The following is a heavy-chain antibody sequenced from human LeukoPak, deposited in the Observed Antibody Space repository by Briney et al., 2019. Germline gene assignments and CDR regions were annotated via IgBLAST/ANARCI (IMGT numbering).Heavy chain of an antibody. CDR1: GFTFNSYG. D-gene: IGHD5-24*01. Sequence: GGSLRLSCAASGFTFNSYGMHWVRQAPGKGLEWVAFIRYDGSYEYYGDSVKGRFTISRDNSKNTLYLQMNSLRAEDTAVYYCARAKRDGYNYLWYFDYWGQGTLVTVSS. CDR3: ARAKRDGYNYLWYFDY. V-gene: IGHV3-30*02. CDR2: IRYDGSYE. J-gene: IGHJ4*02.